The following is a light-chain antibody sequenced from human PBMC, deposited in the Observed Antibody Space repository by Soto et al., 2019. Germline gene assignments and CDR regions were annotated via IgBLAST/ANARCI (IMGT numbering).Light chain of an antibody. CDR1: PSVTNF. J-gene: IGKJ5*01. V-gene: IGKV3-11*01. CDR3: QQRNVWPPVT. Sequence: EIVMTQSPATLSVSPGERATLSCRASPSVTNFLAWYQQKPSQAPRLLIYGAFNRATGIPARFSGSGSGTDFTLTISSLEPEDSAVYYCQQRNVWPPVTFGQGTRLENK. CDR2: GAF.